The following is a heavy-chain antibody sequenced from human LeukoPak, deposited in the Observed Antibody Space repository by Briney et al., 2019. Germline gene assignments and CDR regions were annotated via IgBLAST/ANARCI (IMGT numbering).Heavy chain of an antibody. CDR2: IYYSGST. CDR1: GGSFSGYY. V-gene: IGHV4-59*01. D-gene: IGHD3-16*02. J-gene: IGHJ4*02. CDR3: ARERAFGGVIGN. Sequence: PSETLSLTCAVYGGSFSGYYWSWIRQPPGKGLEWIGYIYYSGSTNYNPSLKSRVTISVDTSKNQFSLKLSSVTAADTAVYYCARERAFGGVIGNWGQGTLVTVSS.